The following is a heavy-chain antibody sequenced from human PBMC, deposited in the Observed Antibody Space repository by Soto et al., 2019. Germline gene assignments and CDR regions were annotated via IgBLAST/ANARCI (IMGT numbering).Heavy chain of an antibody. D-gene: IGHD6-13*01. CDR2: IWYDGSNK. Sequence: GGSLRLSCAASGFTFSSYGMHWVRQAPGKGLEWVAVIWYDGSNKYYADSVKGRFTISRDNSKNTLYLQMNSLRAEDTAVYYCARDRIAAAGKEYYYGMDVWGQGTTVTVSS. J-gene: IGHJ6*02. V-gene: IGHV3-33*01. CDR1: GFTFSSYG. CDR3: ARDRIAAAGKEYYYGMDV.